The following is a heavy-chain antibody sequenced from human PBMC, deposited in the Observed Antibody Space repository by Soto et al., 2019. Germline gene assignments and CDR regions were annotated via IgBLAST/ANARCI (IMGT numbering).Heavy chain of an antibody. D-gene: IGHD1-26*01. CDR3: ARELGGSHDY. J-gene: IGHJ4*02. CDR1: GFTFSTYW. Sequence: EVQLVESGGGLLQPGGSLRLSCAASGFTFSTYWMHWVRQAPGKGLVWVSRIKTDGSVTTYADSVKGRFTISRDNAKNTLYLQMNTLRAEDTAVYYWARELGGSHDYWRRGTLVTVSS. V-gene: IGHV3-74*01. CDR2: IKTDGSVT.